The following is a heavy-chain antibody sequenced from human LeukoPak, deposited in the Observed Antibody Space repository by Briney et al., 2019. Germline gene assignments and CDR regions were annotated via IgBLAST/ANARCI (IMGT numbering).Heavy chain of an antibody. CDR2: IYSGGST. D-gene: IGHD3-22*01. CDR1: GFTVSSNY. Sequence: GGSLRLSCAASGFTVSSNYMSWVRQAPGKVLEWVSVIYSGGSTYYVDSVRGRFIISRDNSKNTLYLQMNSLRAEDTAVYYCAKTYYYDSSAPGDWGQGTLVTVSS. CDR3: AKTYYYDSSAPGD. V-gene: IGHV3-53*01. J-gene: IGHJ4*02.